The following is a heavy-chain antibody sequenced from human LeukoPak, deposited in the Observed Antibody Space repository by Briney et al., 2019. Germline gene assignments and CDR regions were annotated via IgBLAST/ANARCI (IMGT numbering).Heavy chain of an antibody. CDR3: ASLQDGEPPYRGYCSSTSCYKNYYYGMDV. J-gene: IGHJ6*02. CDR1: GGTFSSYA. V-gene: IGHV1-69*13. Sequence: ASVKVSCKASGGTFSSYAISWVRQAPGQGLEWMGGIIPIFGTANYAQKFQGRVTITADESTSTAYMELSSLRSEDTAVYYCASLQDGEPPYRGYCSSTSCYKNYYYGMDVWGQGTTVTVSS. D-gene: IGHD2-2*02. CDR2: IIPIFGTA.